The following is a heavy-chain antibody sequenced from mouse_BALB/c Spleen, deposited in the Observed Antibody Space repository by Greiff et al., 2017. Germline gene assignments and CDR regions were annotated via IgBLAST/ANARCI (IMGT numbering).Heavy chain of an antibody. D-gene: IGHD1-1*01. CDR1: GFTFSSYA. V-gene: IGHV5-9-4*01. J-gene: IGHJ4*01. CDR2: ISSGGSYT. CDR3: ARVYGSSFYAMDY. Sequence: EVKVVESGGGLVKPGGSLKLSCAASGFTFSSYAMSWVRQSPEKRLEWVAEISSGGSYTYYPDTVTGRFTISRDNAKNTLYLEMSSLRSEDTAMYYCARVYGSSFYAMDYWGQGTSVTVSS.